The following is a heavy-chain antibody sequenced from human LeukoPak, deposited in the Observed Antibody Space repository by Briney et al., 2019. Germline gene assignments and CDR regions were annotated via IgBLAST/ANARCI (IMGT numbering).Heavy chain of an antibody. D-gene: IGHD1-1*01. CDR3: AGSDTTGYTPREWDYWYFDL. V-gene: IGHV1-18*01. CDR2: ISGSNGNT. CDR1: SYTFTRYG. J-gene: IGHJ2*01. Sequence: ASVKVSCKASSYTFTRYGISWVRQAPGQGLEWMGWISGSNGNTNYAQKFQGRVSMTADTSTSTAYMELRSLRSDDTAVYYCAGSDTTGYTPREWDYWYFDLWGRGTLVTVSS.